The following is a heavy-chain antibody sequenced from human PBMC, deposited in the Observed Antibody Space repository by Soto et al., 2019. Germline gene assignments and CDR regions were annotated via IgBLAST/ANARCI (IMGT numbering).Heavy chain of an antibody. CDR1: GGSISSGGYY. J-gene: IGHJ4*02. Sequence: SETLSLTCTVSGGSISSGGYYWSWIRQHPGKGLEWIGYIYYSGSTYYNPSLKSRVTISVDTSKNQFSLKLSSVTAADTAVYYCAREVRQVGGSGSHFDYWGQGTLVTVSS. CDR3: AREVRQVGGSGSHFDY. CDR2: IYYSGST. D-gene: IGHD3-10*01. V-gene: IGHV4-31*03.